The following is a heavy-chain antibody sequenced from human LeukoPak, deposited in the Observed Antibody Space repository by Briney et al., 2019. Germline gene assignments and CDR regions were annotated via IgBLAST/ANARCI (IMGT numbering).Heavy chain of an antibody. CDR3: ARAPLTMVRGATETSYYYYMDV. D-gene: IGHD3-10*01. V-gene: IGHV4-34*01. J-gene: IGHJ6*03. CDR2: INHSGST. Sequence: SKTVSLTCAVYGGSFSGYYWSWIRQPPGKGLEWIGEINHSGSTNYNPSLKSRVTISVDTSKNQFSLKLSSVTAADTAVYYCARAPLTMVRGATETSYYYYMDVWGKGTTVTVSS. CDR1: GGSFSGYY.